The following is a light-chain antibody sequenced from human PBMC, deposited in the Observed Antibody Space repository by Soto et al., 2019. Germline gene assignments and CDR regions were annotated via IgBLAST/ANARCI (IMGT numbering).Light chain of an antibody. V-gene: IGKV1-13*02. CDR3: QQSYSTPRT. J-gene: IGKJ1*01. CDR1: QGIGSA. Sequence: AIQLTQSPSSLSASVGDRVTITCRASQGIGSALAWYQQKPGKAPKLLIYKASSLESGVPSRFSGSGSGTEFTLTISSLQPDDFATYYCQQSYSTPRTFGQGTKVDIK. CDR2: KAS.